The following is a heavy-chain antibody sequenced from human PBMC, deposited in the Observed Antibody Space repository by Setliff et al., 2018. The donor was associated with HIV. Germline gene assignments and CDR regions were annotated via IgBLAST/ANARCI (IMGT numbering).Heavy chain of an antibody. J-gene: IGHJ4*02. CDR2: ISAFNGNT. Sequence: ASVNVSCKASGYTFTTYSFTWVRQAPGQGLEWMGWISAFNGNTNYAQKLQGRFTMTTDTSTSTAYMELRSLRSDDTAVYYCARGGYGWGDLGPVLDYWGQGTLVTVSS. V-gene: IGHV1-18*01. D-gene: IGHD5-12*01. CDR3: ARGGYGWGDLGPVLDY. CDR1: GYTFTTYS.